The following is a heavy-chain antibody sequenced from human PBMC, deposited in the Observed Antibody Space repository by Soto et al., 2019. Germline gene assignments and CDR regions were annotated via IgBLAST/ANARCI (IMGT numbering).Heavy chain of an antibody. V-gene: IGHV1-69*01. D-gene: IGHD3-3*01. CDR2: IIPIFGTA. CDR1: GGTFSSYA. Sequence: QVQLVQSGAEVKKPGSSVKVSCKASGGTFSSYAISWVRQAPGQGLEWMGGIIPIFGTANYAQKFQGRVTITADESTRPADMELRSLRSEDAAVYYCARVNTIFEEEGEYYGMDVWGQGTTVTVSS. J-gene: IGHJ6*02. CDR3: ARVNTIFEEEGEYYGMDV.